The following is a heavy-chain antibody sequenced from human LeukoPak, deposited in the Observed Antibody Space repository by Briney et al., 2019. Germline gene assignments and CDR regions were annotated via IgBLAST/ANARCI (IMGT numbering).Heavy chain of an antibody. D-gene: IGHD1-26*01. CDR1: GFTFIAYS. CDR3: TVGANIFDY. Sequence: PGGSLRLSCAASGFTFIAYSMNWVRQAPGKGLEWVSSISSSSAYIHYADSVEGRFTVSRDNAKNSLYLQMNSLRSEDTAVYYCTVGANIFDYWGQGTLVTVSS. CDR2: ISSSSAYI. J-gene: IGHJ4*02. V-gene: IGHV3-21*04.